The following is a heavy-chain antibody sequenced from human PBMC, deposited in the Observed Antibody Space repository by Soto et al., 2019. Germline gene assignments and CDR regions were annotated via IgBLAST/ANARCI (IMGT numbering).Heavy chain of an antibody. Sequence: GGSLRLSCAASGFTVSSSYLTWVRQAPGKGLEWVAILYTGTDTVYADSVKGRFTISRDSSKNTLYLQMHSLRAEDTAMYFCARSRYTETYSGRFLDYWVQGSLVTVSS. CDR3: ARSRYTETYSGRFLDY. CDR1: GFTVSSSY. J-gene: IGHJ4*02. CDR2: LYTGTDT. D-gene: IGHD2-15*01. V-gene: IGHV3-53*01.